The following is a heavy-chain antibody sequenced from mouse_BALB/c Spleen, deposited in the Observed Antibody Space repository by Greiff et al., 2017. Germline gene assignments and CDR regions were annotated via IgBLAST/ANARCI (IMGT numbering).Heavy chain of an antibody. CDR3: ARHGRFAY. Sequence: EVKLVESGGGLVKPGGSLKLSCAASGFAFSSYDMSWVRQTPEKRLEWVAYISSGGGSTYYPDTVKGRFTISRDNAKNTLYLQMSSLKSEDTAMYYCARHGRFAYWGQGTLVTVSA. J-gene: IGHJ3*01. V-gene: IGHV5-12-1*01. CDR2: ISSGGGST. CDR1: GFAFSSYD.